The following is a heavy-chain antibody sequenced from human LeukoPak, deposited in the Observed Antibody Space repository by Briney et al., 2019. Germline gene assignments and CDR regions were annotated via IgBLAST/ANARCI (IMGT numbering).Heavy chain of an antibody. J-gene: IGHJ5*02. CDR1: GFTFSIYA. D-gene: IGHD3-3*01. V-gene: IGHV3-30-3*01. CDR3: ASLRSGYYEPNWFDR. Sequence: GGSLRLSRAASGFTFSIYAVYWVRQAPDKGLEWGAVISYDGSNKYYADSVKGRFTISRDNSKNTLYLQMNSLRAEDTAVYYCASLRSGYYEPNWFDRWGQAGKVAVCS. CDR2: ISYDGSNK.